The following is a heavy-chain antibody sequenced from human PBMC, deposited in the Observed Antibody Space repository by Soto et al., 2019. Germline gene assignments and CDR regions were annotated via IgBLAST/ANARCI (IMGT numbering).Heavy chain of an antibody. CDR3: ARDIAAAGRILVFDL. CDR2: INPSGGST. J-gene: IGHJ5*02. V-gene: IGHV1-46*01. CDR1: GYTFTSYY. Sequence: ASVKVSCKASGYTFTSYYMHWVRQAPGQGLEWMGIINPSGGSTSYAQKFQGRVTMTRDTSTSTVYMELSSLRSEDTAVYYCARDIAAAGRILVFDLRGQGTLVTVSS. D-gene: IGHD6-13*01.